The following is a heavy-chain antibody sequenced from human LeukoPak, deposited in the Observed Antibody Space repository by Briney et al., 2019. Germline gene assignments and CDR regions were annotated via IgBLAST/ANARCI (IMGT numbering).Heavy chain of an antibody. J-gene: IGHJ4*02. Sequence: GGSLRLSCAASGFTVSSNYMNWVRQAPGKGLEWVSVIYRGGSTYYADSVKGRFTISRDNSKNTLYLQMNSLRAENTAVYYCARDLVAGTTLDYWGQGTLVTISS. CDR1: GFTVSSNY. D-gene: IGHD1-7*01. V-gene: IGHV3-53*05. CDR3: ARDLVAGTTLDY. CDR2: IYRGGST.